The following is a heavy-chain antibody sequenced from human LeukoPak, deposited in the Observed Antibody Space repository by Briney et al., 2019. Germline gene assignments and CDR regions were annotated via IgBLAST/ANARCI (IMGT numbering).Heavy chain of an antibody. CDR3: ARNYGSWSYYGYYYYYGMDV. CDR2: INPNSGGT. J-gene: IGHJ6*02. CDR1: GYTFTGYY. V-gene: IGHV1-2*02. Sequence: ASVKVSCKASGYTFTGYYMHWVRQAPGQGLEWMGWINPNSGGTNYAQKFQGRVTMTRDTSISTAYMELSRLRSDDTAVYYCARNYGSWSYYGYYYYYGMDVWGQGTTVTVSS. D-gene: IGHD3-10*01.